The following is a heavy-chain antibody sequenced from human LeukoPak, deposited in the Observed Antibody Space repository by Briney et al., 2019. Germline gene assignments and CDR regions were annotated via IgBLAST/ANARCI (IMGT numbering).Heavy chain of an antibody. V-gene: IGHV3-21*01. D-gene: IGHD1-26*01. Sequence: GGSLRLSCAASGFTFSSYSMNWVRQAPGKGLEWVSSISSSSYIYYADSVKGRFTISRDNAKNSLYLQMNSLRAKDTAVYYCARVRAPGIVGATTPFDYWGQGTLVTVSS. CDR1: GFTFSSYS. CDR2: ISSSSYI. CDR3: ARVRAPGIVGATTPFDY. J-gene: IGHJ4*02.